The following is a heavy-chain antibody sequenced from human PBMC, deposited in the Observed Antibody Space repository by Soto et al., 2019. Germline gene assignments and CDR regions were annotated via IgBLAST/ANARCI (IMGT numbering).Heavy chain of an antibody. CDR1: GASIISTTES. CDR3: ALQDHVNYEFCFDF. V-gene: IGHV4-39*01. J-gene: IGHJ4*02. CDR2: ISSIGST. D-gene: IGHD4-4*01. Sequence: QLQLQESGPGLVKPSETLSLTCTVAGASIISTTESWGWIRQPPGRGLEWIGTISSIGSTYYNPSLDGRVKIPVYTIKTQFSLKVTSLPAADTGLYYCALQDHVNYEFCFDFWGQGALVTVSS.